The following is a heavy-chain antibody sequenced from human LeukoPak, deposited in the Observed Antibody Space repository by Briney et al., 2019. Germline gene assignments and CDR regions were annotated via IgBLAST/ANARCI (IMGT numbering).Heavy chain of an antibody. V-gene: IGHV4-34*01. CDR2: INHSGST. CDR1: GGSFSGYY. J-gene: IGHJ5*02. D-gene: IGHD2-15*01. CDR3: ARLVTGYCSGGSCFFGLIATPNWFDP. Sequence: PSETLSLTCAVYGGSFSGYYWSCIRQPPGKGLEWIGEINHSGSTNCNPSLKSRVTISVDTSKNQFSLKLSSVTAADTAVYYCARLVTGYCSGGSCFFGLIATPNWFDPWGQGTLVTVSS.